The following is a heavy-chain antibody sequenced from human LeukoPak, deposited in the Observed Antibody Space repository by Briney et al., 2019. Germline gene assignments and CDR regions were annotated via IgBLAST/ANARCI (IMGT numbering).Heavy chain of an antibody. D-gene: IGHD1-1*01. V-gene: IGHV4-39*01. CDR2: IYYSGST. J-gene: IGHJ4*02. CDR1: GGSISSSSYY. Sequence: SETLSLTCTVSGGSISSSSYYWGWIRQPPGKGLEWIGSIYYSGSTYYNPSLKSRVTISVDTSKNQFSLKLSSVTAADTAVYYCARLLERGFDYWGQGTLVTVSS. CDR3: ARLLERGFDY.